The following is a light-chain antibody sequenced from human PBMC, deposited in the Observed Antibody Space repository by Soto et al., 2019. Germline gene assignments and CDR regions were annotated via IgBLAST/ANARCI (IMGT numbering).Light chain of an antibody. J-gene: IGLJ3*02. CDR1: SGHSNYA. CDR2: LNSDGSH. V-gene: IGLV4-69*01. Sequence: QPVVTQSPCASASLGASVKLTCTLSSGHSNYAIAWHQQQPEKGPRYLMNLNSDGSHTKGDGIPDRFSGSSSGAERYLTISSLQSEDEADYYCQTWATGIRVFGGGTKLTVL. CDR3: QTWATGIRV.